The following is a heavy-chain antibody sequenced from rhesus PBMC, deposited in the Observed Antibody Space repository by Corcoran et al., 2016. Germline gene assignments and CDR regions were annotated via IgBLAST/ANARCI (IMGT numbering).Heavy chain of an antibody. J-gene: IGHJ5-2*02. CDR1: GGSISSNY. V-gene: IGHV4-173*01. Sequence: QLQLQESGPGLVKPSETLSLTCAVSGGSISSNYWSWIRQPPGKGLEWIGRISGSGGSTHYHPPLNSQVTISTDTSKNPFSLKLSSVTAADTAMYYCARGPPDFWSGYWSVVSLDVWGRGVLVTVSS. D-gene: IGHD3-3*01. CDR2: ISGSGGST. CDR3: ARGPPDFWSGYWSVVSLDV.